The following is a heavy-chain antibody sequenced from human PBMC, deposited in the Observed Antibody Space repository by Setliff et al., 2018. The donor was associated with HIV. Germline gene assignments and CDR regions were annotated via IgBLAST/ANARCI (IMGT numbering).Heavy chain of an antibody. CDR1: GSTFSSYA. V-gene: IGHV1-69*05. CDR2: IIPMFGTL. D-gene: IGHD1-26*01. CDR3: ARGHSHGYGYSGSYGPFDI. Sequence: GASVKVSCKASGSTFSSYAINWVRQAPGQGLQWMGGIIPMFGTLNFAQKFQGRVTISTDDSTSTAYMELNSLRSEDTAVYYCARGHSHGYGYSGSYGPFDIWGQGTMVTVSS. J-gene: IGHJ3*02.